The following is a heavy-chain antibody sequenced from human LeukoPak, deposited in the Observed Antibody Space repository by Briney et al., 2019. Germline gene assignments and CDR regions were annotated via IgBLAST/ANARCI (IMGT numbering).Heavy chain of an antibody. CDR2: IYPGDSDT. CDR1: GSNFTSYW. V-gene: IGHV5-51*01. J-gene: IGHJ3*02. Sequence: GASLQISCQGSGSNFTSYWIGGVRQLPGKGLEWMGIIYPGDSDTRYSPSFQGQVTISADKSISTAYLQWSSLKASDTAMYYCARLDFEDAFDIWGQGTMVTVSS. CDR3: ARLDFEDAFDI. D-gene: IGHD3/OR15-3a*01.